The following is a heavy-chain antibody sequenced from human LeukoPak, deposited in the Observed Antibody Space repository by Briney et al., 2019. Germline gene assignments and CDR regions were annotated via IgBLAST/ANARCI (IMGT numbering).Heavy chain of an antibody. V-gene: IGHV3-33*06. CDR2: MWYDGSKD. J-gene: IGHJ4*02. Sequence: GGSLRLSCAASGFSFSSYGIQLVRQAPGKGLEWVAVMWYDGSKDYYADSVKGRFTISRDTSKNTLYLQMNNLRAEDTAVYYCAKDRETYEYTFDYWGQGTLVTVSS. CDR3: AKDRETYEYTFDY. D-gene: IGHD6-6*01. CDR1: GFSFSSYG.